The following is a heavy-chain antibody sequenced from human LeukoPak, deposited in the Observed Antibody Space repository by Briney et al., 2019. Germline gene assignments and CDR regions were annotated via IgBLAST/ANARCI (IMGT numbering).Heavy chain of an antibody. Sequence: GGSLRLSCAASGVTFSSYSMNWVRHAPGKGLEWVSSISSSSSYIYYADSVKGRFTISRDNAKNSLYLQMNSLRAEDTAVYYCARDGPGYSSGWYRKIGDSFDIWGQGTMVTVSS. V-gene: IGHV3-21*01. CDR3: ARDGPGYSSGWYRKIGDSFDI. CDR1: GVTFSSYS. D-gene: IGHD6-19*01. J-gene: IGHJ3*02. CDR2: ISSSSSYI.